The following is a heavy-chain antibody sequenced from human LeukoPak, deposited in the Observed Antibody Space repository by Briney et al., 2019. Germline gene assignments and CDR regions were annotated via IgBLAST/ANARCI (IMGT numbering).Heavy chain of an antibody. D-gene: IGHD6-19*01. V-gene: IGHV3-30-3*01. Sequence: PGRSLRLSCAASGFTFSSYAMHWVRQAPGKGLEWVAVISYDGSNKYYADSVKGRFTISRDNSKNTLYLQMNSLRAEDTAVYYCARANIAVDAFDIWGQGTMVTVSS. J-gene: IGHJ3*02. CDR2: ISYDGSNK. CDR1: GFTFSSYA. CDR3: ARANIAVDAFDI.